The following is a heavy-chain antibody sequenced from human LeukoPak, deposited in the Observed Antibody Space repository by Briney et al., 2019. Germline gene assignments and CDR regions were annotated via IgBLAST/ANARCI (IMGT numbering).Heavy chain of an antibody. J-gene: IGHJ4*02. V-gene: IGHV3-30-3*01. Sequence: GRSLRLSCAASGFTFSSYAMHWVRQAPGKGLEWVAVISYDGSNKYYADSVKGRFTISGDNSKNTLYLQMNSLRAEDTAVYYCARDGVWQWLVQYYFDYWGQGTLVTVSS. CDR3: ARDGVWQWLVQYYFDY. D-gene: IGHD6-19*01. CDR1: GFTFSSYA. CDR2: ISYDGSNK.